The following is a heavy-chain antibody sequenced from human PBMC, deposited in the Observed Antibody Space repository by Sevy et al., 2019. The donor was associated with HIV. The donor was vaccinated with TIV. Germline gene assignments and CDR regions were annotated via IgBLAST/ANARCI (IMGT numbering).Heavy chain of an antibody. CDR3: ARDFLAVTSIPSDAFDI. V-gene: IGHV1-2*02. D-gene: IGHD2-21*02. Sequence: ASVKVSCKASGYSFTGYYMNWVRQAPGQGLEWMGWINPNTSDTTYSEKFEGRVTMTRDSSLSTAYLERRGLRSDDTAVYYCARDFLAVTSIPSDAFDIWGQGTLVTVSS. CDR1: GYSFTGYY. J-gene: IGHJ3*02. CDR2: INPNTSDT.